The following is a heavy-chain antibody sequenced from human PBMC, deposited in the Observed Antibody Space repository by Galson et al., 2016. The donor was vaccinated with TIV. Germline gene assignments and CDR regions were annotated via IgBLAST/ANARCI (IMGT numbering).Heavy chain of an antibody. CDR1: GFIFADYA. CDR3: VKDSRIGAMLMGYGLDV. J-gene: IGHJ6*02. D-gene: IGHD2-8*01. V-gene: IGHV3-9*01. CDR2: ISWNSGSI. Sequence: SLRLSCAASGFIFADYAMHWVRQGPGKGLEWVSGISWNSGSIGYADSVKGRFTISRDNAKNSLYLQINSLRTEDTALYYRVKDSRIGAMLMGYGLDVWGQGTTVTVSS.